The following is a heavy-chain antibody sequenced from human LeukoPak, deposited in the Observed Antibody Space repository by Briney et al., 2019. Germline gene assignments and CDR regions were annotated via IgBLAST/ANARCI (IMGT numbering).Heavy chain of an antibody. J-gene: IGHJ6*03. D-gene: IGHD6-13*01. CDR2: ILYDGSNK. CDR1: GFTFSSYG. CDR3: AKDSQQQSLYYYYYMDV. Sequence: GGSLRLSCAASGFTFSSYGMHWVRQAPGKGLEWVTFILYDGSNKYYADSVKGRFTISRDNSKNTLYLQMNSLRAEDTAVYYCAKDSQQQSLYYYYYMDVWGKGTTVTVSS. V-gene: IGHV3-30*02.